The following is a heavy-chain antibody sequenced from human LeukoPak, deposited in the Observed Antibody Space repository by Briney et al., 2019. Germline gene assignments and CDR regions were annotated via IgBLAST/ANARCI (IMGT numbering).Heavy chain of an antibody. V-gene: IGHV3-23*01. CDR1: GFTFSTYA. D-gene: IGHD6-19*01. CDR2: INRSGDSA. Sequence: GGSLRLSCAASGFTFSTYAMTWVRQAPGKGLEWVSTINRSGDSAYYADSVKGRFTISRDNSKNTLYVQMNSLRAEDTAVYYCAKGQIAVAGQIDYWGQGTLVTVSS. J-gene: IGHJ4*02. CDR3: AKGQIAVAGQIDY.